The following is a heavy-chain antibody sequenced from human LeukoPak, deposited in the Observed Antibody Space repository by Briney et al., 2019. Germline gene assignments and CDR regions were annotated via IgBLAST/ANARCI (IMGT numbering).Heavy chain of an antibody. J-gene: IGHJ4*02. CDR1: GGYINNPTYY. V-gene: IGHV4-39*01. Sequence: SETLSLTCSVSGGYINNPTYYWGWIRQPPGKGLEWIGSMHYSGSAYYNPSVKSRVTISVDTSKKQFSLKLNPVTAADTAVYYCALWGTWGYFDYWGQGTLVTVSS. D-gene: IGHD3-16*01. CDR2: MHYSGSA. CDR3: ALWGTWGYFDY.